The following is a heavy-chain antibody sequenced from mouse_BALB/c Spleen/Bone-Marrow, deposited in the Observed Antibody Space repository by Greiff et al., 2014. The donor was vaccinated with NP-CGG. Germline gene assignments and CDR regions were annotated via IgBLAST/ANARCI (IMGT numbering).Heavy chain of an antibody. J-gene: IGHJ2*01. CDR3: ASYVYGYYFDY. V-gene: IGHV14-3*02. CDR2: IDPANGNT. CDR1: GFNIKDTY. Sequence: EVQLQQSGAELVKPGASVKLSCTASGFNIKDTYMHWVKQRPEQGLEWIGRIDPANGNTKYDPKFQGKATITADTSSNTAYLQLSRLTSEATDVYYCASYVYGYYFDYWGQGTTLTVSS. D-gene: IGHD2-2*01.